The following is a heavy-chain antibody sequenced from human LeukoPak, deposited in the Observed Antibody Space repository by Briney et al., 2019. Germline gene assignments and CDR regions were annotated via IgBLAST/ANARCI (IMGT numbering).Heavy chain of an antibody. CDR1: GFDFNYYD. D-gene: IGHD3-16*01. CDR3: ARRGGLSSGRSFDH. Sequence: GGSLRLSCVGSGFDFNYYDINWVGQAPGKGLEWVSSISGSSSYIYSAESTKGRFTISRDNANGSVFLQMSSLRPEDTAVYYCARRGGLSSGRSFDHWGQGTLVTLYS. CDR2: ISGSSSYI. V-gene: IGHV3-21*01. J-gene: IGHJ4*02.